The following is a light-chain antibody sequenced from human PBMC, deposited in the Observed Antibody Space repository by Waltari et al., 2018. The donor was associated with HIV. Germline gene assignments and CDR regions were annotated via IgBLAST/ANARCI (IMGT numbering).Light chain of an antibody. Sequence: QSALTQPASVSGSPGQSITISCTGTSSEVGGYNYVPWYQQHPGKAPKLMIYDVSKRPSGVSNRFSGSKSGNTASLTISGLQAEDEADYYCCSYAGSSTLVFGGGTKLTVL. CDR1: SSEVGGYNY. CDR3: CSYAGSSTLV. V-gene: IGLV2-23*02. J-gene: IGLJ2*01. CDR2: DVS.